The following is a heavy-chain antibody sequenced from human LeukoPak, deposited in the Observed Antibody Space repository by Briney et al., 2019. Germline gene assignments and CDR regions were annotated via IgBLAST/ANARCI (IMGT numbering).Heavy chain of an antibody. CDR2: IDPSDSYT. V-gene: IGHV5-10-1*01. CDR1: GYSFTSYL. D-gene: IGHD1-26*01. Sequence: GESLKISCKGSGYSFTSYLISWVRQMPVKGLEWMGRIDPSDSYTKYSPSFQGHVTISGDESISTAYLQWSSLKASDTAMYYYARHFLGELPDMDVWGQGTTVTVSS. J-gene: IGHJ6*02. CDR3: ARHFLGELPDMDV.